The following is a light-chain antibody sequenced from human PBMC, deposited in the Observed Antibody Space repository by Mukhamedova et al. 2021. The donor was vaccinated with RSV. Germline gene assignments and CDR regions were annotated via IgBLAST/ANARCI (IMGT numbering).Light chain of an antibody. V-gene: IGKV3-15*01. J-gene: IGKJ1*01. CDR2: GSF. CDR1: KSVSSN. Sequence: GRATLSCRASKSVSSNLAWYQQKPGQAPRLLIYGSFTRATGVPARFSGSGSGTEFTLTFNSLQSEDFAIYYCQQYNDWPGTFGQGT. CDR3: QQYNDWPGT.